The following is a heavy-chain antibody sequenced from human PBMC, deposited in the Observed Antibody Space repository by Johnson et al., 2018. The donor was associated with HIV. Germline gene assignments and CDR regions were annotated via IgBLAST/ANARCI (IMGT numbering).Heavy chain of an antibody. J-gene: IGHJ3*02. Sequence: QVQLVESGGGVVQPGRSLRLSCAASGFTFSSYGMHWVRQAPGKGLEWVAFIRFDGSNKYYADSVKGRFTISRDNSKNTLYLQMNSLRAEDTALYYCARETAGATNDAFDIWGQDTTVTVSS. D-gene: IGHD1-26*01. V-gene: IGHV3-33*08. CDR1: GFTFSSYG. CDR2: IRFDGSNK. CDR3: ARETAGATNDAFDI.